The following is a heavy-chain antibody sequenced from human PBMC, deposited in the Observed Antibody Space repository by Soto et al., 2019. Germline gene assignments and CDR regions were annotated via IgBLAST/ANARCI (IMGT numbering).Heavy chain of an antibody. CDR2: IIPIFVTA. V-gene: IGHV1-69*01. CDR3: ARDGGRHSGGIDY. Sequence: QVQLVQSGAEVKKPGSWVKVPFKAPGGTLWSFSINWLRQAPGQGLEWMGWIIPIFVTANYAQKFQGRVTITADESTSTAYMELSSLRSEDTAVYYCARDGGRHSGGIDYWGQGTLVTVSS. J-gene: IGHJ4*02. D-gene: IGHD1-26*01. CDR1: GGTLWSFS.